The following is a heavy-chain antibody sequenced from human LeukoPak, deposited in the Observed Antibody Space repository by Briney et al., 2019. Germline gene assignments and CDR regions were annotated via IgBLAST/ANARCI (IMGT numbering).Heavy chain of an antibody. Sequence: SETLSLTCTVSGGSISSYYWSWIRQPPGKGLEWIGYINYSGSTTYNPSLKSRVTISVDTSKNQFSLKLTSATAADTAVYYCARQAAANSIDYWGQGTVVTVSS. CDR3: ARQAAANSIDY. V-gene: IGHV4-59*08. CDR1: GGSISSYY. D-gene: IGHD2-2*01. CDR2: INYSGST. J-gene: IGHJ4*02.